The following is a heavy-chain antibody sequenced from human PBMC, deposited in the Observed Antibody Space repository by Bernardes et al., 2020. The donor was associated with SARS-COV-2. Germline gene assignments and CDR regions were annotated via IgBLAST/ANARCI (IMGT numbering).Heavy chain of an antibody. CDR3: ARGMAPQSYWNYCSSTSCYYFDWFDP. Sequence: SETLSLTCTVSGGSISSYYWSWIRQPAGKGLEWIGRIYTSGSTNYNPSLKSRVTMSVDTSKNQFSLKLSSVTAADTAVYYCARGMAPQSYWNYCSSTSCYYFDWFDPWGQGTLVTVSS. V-gene: IGHV4-4*07. CDR1: GGSISSYY. D-gene: IGHD2-2*01. J-gene: IGHJ5*02. CDR2: IYTSGST.